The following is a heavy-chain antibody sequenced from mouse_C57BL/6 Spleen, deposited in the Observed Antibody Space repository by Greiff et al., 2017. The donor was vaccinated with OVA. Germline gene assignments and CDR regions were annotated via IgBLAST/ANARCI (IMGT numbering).Heavy chain of an antibody. CDR3: AREGYYDLWYFDV. Sequence: EVKVVESEGGLVQPGSSMKLSCTASGFTFSDYYMAWVRQVPEKGLEWVANINYDGSSTYYLDSLKSRFIISRDNAKNILYLQMSSLKSEDTATYYCAREGYYDLWYFDVWGTGTTVTVSS. CDR2: INYDGSST. V-gene: IGHV5-16*01. CDR1: GFTFSDYY. D-gene: IGHD2-3*01. J-gene: IGHJ1*03.